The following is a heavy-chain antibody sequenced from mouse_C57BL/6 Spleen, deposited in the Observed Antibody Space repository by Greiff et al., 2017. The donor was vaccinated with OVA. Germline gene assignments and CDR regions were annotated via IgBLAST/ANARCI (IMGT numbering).Heavy chain of an antibody. CDR2: IDPSDSYT. J-gene: IGHJ4*01. CDR1: GYTFTSYW. CDR3: AKTHGNGDYAMDY. V-gene: IGHV1-50*01. D-gene: IGHD2-1*01. Sequence: QVQLQQPGAELVKPGASVKLSCKASGYTFTSYWMQWVKQRPGQGLEWIGEIDPSDSYTNYNQKFKGKATLTVDTSSSPAYMQLSSLTSEDSAVYYCAKTHGNGDYAMDYWGQGTSVTVSS.